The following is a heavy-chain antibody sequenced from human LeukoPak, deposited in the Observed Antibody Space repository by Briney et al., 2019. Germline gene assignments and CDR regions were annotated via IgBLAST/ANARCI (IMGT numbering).Heavy chain of an antibody. CDR1: GGTFSSYA. J-gene: IGHJ4*02. D-gene: IGHD6-19*01. Sequence: EASVKVSCKASGGTFSSYAISWVRQAPGQGLEWMGGIIPIFGTANYAQKFQGRVTITADESTSTAYMELSSLRSEDTAVYYCARPAVAGLYYFDYWGQGTPVTVSS. CDR3: ARPAVAGLYYFDY. CDR2: IIPIFGTA. V-gene: IGHV1-69*13.